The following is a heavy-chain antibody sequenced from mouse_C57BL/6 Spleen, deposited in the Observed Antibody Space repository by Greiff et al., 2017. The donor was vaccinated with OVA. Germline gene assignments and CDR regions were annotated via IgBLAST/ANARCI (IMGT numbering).Heavy chain of an antibody. CDR1: GFTFSSYA. V-gene: IGHV5-4*01. J-gene: IGHJ1*03. CDR3: ARDPYYYGISYYWYFDV. D-gene: IGHD1-1*01. Sequence: EVQLVESGGGLVKPGGSLKLSCAASGFTFSSYAMSWVRQTPEKRLEWVATISDGGSYTYYPDHVKGRFTISRGKAKNNPYRQIIHLKSEDTAMYYCARDPYYYGISYYWYFDVWGTGTTVTVSS. CDR2: ISDGGSYT.